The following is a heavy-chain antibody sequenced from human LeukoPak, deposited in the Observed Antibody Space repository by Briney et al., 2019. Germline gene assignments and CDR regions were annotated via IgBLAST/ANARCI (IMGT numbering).Heavy chain of an antibody. CDR1: GGSITSYY. CDR2: ISYDGSTK. CDR3: ARSGLNNNWDNWFDP. V-gene: IGHV3-30-3*01. J-gene: IGHJ5*02. D-gene: IGHD1-1*01. Sequence: LSLTCSVPGGSITSYYWSWIRQPPGKGLEWVAVISYDGSTKYYADSVKGRFTISRDYSKNTVHLQMNSLRTEDTAVYYCARSGLNNNWDNWFDPWGQGTLVTVSS.